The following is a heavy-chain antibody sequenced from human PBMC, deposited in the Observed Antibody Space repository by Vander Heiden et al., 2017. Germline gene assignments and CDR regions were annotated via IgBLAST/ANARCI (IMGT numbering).Heavy chain of an antibody. Sequence: QVQLAQSGAEVQKPGATVKVYCKASGYPFTSYGISWVRQARGQGLAWMGWISAYKGNTNYAQKLQGRVTMTTDKSTSTAYMELRSLRSDDTAVYYWARGGGSYGSIWGQGTLVTVSS. D-gene: IGHD1-26*01. J-gene: IGHJ4*02. V-gene: IGHV1-18*01. CDR2: ISAYKGNT. CDR3: ARGGGSYGSI. CDR1: GYPFTSYG.